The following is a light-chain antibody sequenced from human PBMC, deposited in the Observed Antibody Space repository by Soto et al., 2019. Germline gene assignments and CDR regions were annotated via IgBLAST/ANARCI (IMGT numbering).Light chain of an antibody. CDR2: AAS. Sequence: AIQMTQSPSPLSASVGDRVTITCRASQDIRTDLGWYQQKPGKAPKLLIYAASSLQSGVPSRFSGSGSGTDFTLTISSLQPEDFATYYCLQDYNYPWTFGQGTKVEIK. V-gene: IGKV1-6*02. CDR3: LQDYNYPWT. J-gene: IGKJ1*01. CDR1: QDIRTD.